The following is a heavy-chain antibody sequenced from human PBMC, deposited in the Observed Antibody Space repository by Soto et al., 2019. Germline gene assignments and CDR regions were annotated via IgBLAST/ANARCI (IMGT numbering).Heavy chain of an antibody. J-gene: IGHJ6*03. CDR1: GFTFSSYW. V-gene: IGHV3-7*01. CDR3: ARESGPGDFWSGYYKDGHYYMDV. CDR2: IKQDGSEK. D-gene: IGHD3-3*01. Sequence: GGSLRLSCAASGFTFSSYWMSWVRQAPGKGLEWVANIKQDGSEKYYVDSVKGRFTISRDNAKNSLYLQMNSLRAEDTAVYYCARESGPGDFWSGYYKDGHYYMDVWGKGTTVTVSS.